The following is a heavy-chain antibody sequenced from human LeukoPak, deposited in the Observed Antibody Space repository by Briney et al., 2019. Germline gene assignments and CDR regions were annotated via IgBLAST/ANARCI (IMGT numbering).Heavy chain of an antibody. J-gene: IGHJ5*02. Sequence: SETLSLTCAVYGGSFSGYYWSWIRQPPGKGLEWIGAINHSGSTNYNPSLKSRVTISVDTSKNQFSLKLSSVTAADTAVYFCARDSVLLWFGSLSNNWFDPWGQGTLVTVSS. CDR3: ARDSVLLWFGSLSNNWFDP. CDR1: GGSFSGYY. V-gene: IGHV4-34*01. D-gene: IGHD3-10*01. CDR2: INHSGST.